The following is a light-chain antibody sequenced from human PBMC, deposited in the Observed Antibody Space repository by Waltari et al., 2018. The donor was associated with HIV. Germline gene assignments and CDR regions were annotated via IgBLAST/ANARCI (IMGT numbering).Light chain of an antibody. CDR3: TSYTTSSTRV. Sequence: QSALTQPASVSGSPGPSITISCSGTSTDIGVYNYVSWYQHHPGKAPKLIIYEVTNRPSGVSNRFSASKSGNTASLTISGLQAEDEADYYYTSYTTSSTRVFGGGTKLTVL. V-gene: IGLV2-14*01. J-gene: IGLJ3*02. CDR2: EVT. CDR1: STDIGVYNY.